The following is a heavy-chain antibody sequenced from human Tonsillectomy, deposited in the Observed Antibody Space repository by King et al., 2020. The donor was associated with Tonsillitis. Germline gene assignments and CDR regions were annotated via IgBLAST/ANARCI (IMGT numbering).Heavy chain of an antibody. J-gene: IGHJ6*02. Sequence: VQLVESGGGLVQPGGSLRLSCAASGFTFSSYAMNWVRQAPGKGLEWVSEISGSGGSTYYADSVKGRFTISRDNSKNTLYLQMNSLRAENTAVYYCAKEGCSGGSCFAGDYYYYYGMDVWVQGTTVTVSS. D-gene: IGHD2-15*01. CDR1: GFTFSSYA. CDR2: ISGSGGST. V-gene: IGHV3-23*04. CDR3: AKEGCSGGSCFAGDYYYYYGMDV.